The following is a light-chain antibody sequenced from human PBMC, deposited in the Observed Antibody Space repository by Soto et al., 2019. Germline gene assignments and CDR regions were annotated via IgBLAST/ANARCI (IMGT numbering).Light chain of an antibody. Sequence: QSVLTQPASVSGSPGQSITISCTGTSSDVGGYNYVSWYQQHPGKAPKLMIYEVSNRPSGVSNRFSGSKSGNTASLTISGLQAEEEADYYCSSYKSSSLYVFGTGTKVTV. CDR2: EVS. V-gene: IGLV2-14*01. CDR1: SSDVGGYNY. CDR3: SSYKSSSLYV. J-gene: IGLJ1*01.